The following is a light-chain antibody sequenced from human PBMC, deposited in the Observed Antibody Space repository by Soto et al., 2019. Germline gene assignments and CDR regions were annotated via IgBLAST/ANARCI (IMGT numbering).Light chain of an antibody. Sequence: EIVMTQSPATVSVSPGERATLSCRASQSVSSYLAWYQQKPGQAPRLLIYGASTRATGIPARFSGSGSGTEFTLTISSLQSEDFAVYYCQQYNNWPRTFGQGTKVDI. CDR2: GAS. CDR3: QQYNNWPRT. CDR1: QSVSSY. V-gene: IGKV3-15*01. J-gene: IGKJ1*01.